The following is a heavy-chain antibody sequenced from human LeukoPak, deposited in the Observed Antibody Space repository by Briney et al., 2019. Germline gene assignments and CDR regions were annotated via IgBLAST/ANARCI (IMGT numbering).Heavy chain of an antibody. D-gene: IGHD6-19*01. V-gene: IGHV3-74*01. CDR1: GLTFSSHW. Sequence: GGSLRLSCAASGLTFSSHWMHWVRQAPGKGLVWVSRITNDGSSTTYADSVKGRLTISRDNSENTLYLQMNSLRVEDTAVYYCARDWGSSGWYNWFDPWGQGTLVTVSS. CDR2: ITNDGSST. J-gene: IGHJ5*02. CDR3: ARDWGSSGWYNWFDP.